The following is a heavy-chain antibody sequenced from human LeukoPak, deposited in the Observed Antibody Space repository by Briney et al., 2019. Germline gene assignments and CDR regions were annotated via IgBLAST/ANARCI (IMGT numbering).Heavy chain of an antibody. CDR1: GGSFSGYY. V-gene: IGHV4-34*01. D-gene: IGHD4-23*01. CDR3: ARAHPGNPLD. Sequence: SETLSLTCAVYGGSFSGYYWSWIRQPPGKGLEWIGEINHSGSTYYNPSLKSRVTISVDTSKNQFSLKLSSVTAADTAVYYCARAHPGNPLDWGQGTLVTVSS. CDR2: INHSGST. J-gene: IGHJ4*02.